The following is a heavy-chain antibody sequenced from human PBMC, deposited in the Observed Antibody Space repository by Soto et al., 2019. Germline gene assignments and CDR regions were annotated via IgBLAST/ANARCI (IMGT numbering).Heavy chain of an antibody. CDR2: IYHSGST. CDR3: ARAATVVTHWFDP. D-gene: IGHD4-17*01. CDR1: GGSISSSNW. J-gene: IGHJ5*02. V-gene: IGHV4-4*02. Sequence: SETLSLTCAVSGGSISSSNWWSWVRQPPGKGLEWIGEIYHSGSTNYNPSLKSRVTISVDKSKNQFSLKLSSVTAADTAVYYCARAATVVTHWFDPWGQGTLVTVSS.